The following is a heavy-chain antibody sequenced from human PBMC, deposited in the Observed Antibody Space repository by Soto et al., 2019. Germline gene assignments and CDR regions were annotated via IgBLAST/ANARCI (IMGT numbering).Heavy chain of an antibody. CDR1: GFTFSSYS. Sequence: EVQLVESGGGLVQPGGSLRLSCAASGFTFSSYSMNWVRQAPGKGLEWVSYISSSSSTIYYADSVKGRFTISRDNAKNSLDLQMNSLRAEDTAVYYCASMTWIRRDLGYSSGGSCQRSDYWGQGTLVTVSS. V-gene: IGHV3-48*01. CDR2: ISSSSSTI. CDR3: ASMTWIRRDLGYSSGGSCQRSDY. D-gene: IGHD2-15*01. J-gene: IGHJ4*02.